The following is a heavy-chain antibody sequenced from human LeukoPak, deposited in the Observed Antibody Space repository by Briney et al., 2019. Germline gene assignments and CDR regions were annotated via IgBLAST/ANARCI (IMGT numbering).Heavy chain of an antibody. Sequence: GGSLRLSCAASGFTFSNYAMSWVRQAPGKGLEWVSAISGRDGSTYYADSVKGRFTISRDNSKNTLYLQMNSLRAEDTAVYYCAKDPLTEFGEWKLSMVWGQGTMVTVSS. CDR3: AKDPLTEFGEWKLSMV. CDR2: ISGRDGST. V-gene: IGHV3-23*01. CDR1: GFTFSNYA. D-gene: IGHD1-26*01. J-gene: IGHJ3*01.